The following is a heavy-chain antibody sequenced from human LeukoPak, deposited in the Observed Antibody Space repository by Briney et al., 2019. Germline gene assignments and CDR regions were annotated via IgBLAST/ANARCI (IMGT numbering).Heavy chain of an antibody. CDR3: ARQSHFSRRSGNYYRGDDAFDI. D-gene: IGHD3-10*01. CDR1: GGTFNSYA. V-gene: IGHV1-69*06. Sequence: SVKVSRKASGGTFNSYAISWVRQAPGQGLEWMGGIIPIFGTANYAQKFQGRVTITADKSTSTAYMELSSLRSDDTAVYYCARQSHFSRRSGNYYRGDDAFDIWGQGTMVTVSS. CDR2: IIPIFGTA. J-gene: IGHJ3*02.